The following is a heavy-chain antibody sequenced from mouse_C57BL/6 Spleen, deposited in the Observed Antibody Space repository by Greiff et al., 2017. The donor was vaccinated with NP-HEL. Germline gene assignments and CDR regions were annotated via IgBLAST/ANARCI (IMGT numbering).Heavy chain of an antibody. CDR2: INPSSGYT. CDR1: GYTFTSYT. D-gene: IGHD2-1*01. V-gene: IGHV1-4*01. Sequence: VQVVESGAELARPGASVKMSCKASGYTFTSYTMHWVKQRPGQGLEWIGYINPSSGYTKYNQKFKDKATLTADKSSSTAYMQLSSLTSEDSAVYYCARDMVTTRAMDYWGQGTSVTVSS. CDR3: ARDMVTTRAMDY. J-gene: IGHJ4*01.